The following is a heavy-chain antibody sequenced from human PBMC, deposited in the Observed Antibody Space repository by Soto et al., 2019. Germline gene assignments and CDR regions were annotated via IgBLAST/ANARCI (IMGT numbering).Heavy chain of an antibody. Sequence: PSETLSLTCAVSGGSISSGGYSCNWIRQPPGKGLEWIGYIYHSGSTYYNPSLKSRVTISVDRSKNQFSLKLSSVTAADTAVYYCARGTTTVTTFDYWRQAILVTVSS. CDR1: GGSISSGGYS. CDR2: IYHSGST. CDR3: ARGTTTVTTFDY. V-gene: IGHV4-30-2*01. D-gene: IGHD4-17*01. J-gene: IGHJ4*02.